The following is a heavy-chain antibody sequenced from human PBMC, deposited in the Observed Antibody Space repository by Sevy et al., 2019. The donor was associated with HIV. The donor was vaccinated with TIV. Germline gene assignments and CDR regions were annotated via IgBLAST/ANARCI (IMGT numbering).Heavy chain of an antibody. CDR2: VYHTGST. Sequence: SETLSLTCAVSGVSVSSDTYYWSWIRQPPGKGLEWIGYVYHTGSTNYGPSFKSRVTISVDTSKNQFSLRLFSVAAADTAVYYCAREPYFFDKSGYYWDYWGQGALVTVSP. CDR3: AREPYFFDKSGYYWDY. J-gene: IGHJ4*02. V-gene: IGHV4-61*01. CDR1: GVSVSSDTYY. D-gene: IGHD3-22*01.